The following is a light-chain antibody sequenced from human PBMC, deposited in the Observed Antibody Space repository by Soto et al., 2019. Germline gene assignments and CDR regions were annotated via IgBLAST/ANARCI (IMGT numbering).Light chain of an antibody. V-gene: IGKV3-11*01. J-gene: IGKJ5*01. CDR1: QSVGNY. CDR3: QQRSNWPT. CDR2: DAS. Sequence: EIVLTQSPATLSLSPGERATLSCRASQSVGNYLAWHQQKAGQAPRLLIYDASNRATGIPARFSGSGSGTDFTLTISSLEPEDFAVYYCQQRSNWPTFAQGTRLEIK.